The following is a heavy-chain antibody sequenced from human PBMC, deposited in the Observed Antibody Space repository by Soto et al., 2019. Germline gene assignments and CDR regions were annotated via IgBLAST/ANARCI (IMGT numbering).Heavy chain of an antibody. D-gene: IGHD4-17*01. V-gene: IGHV3-33*01. CDR2: IWYDGSNK. Sequence: QVQLVESGGGVVQPGRSLRLSCAASGFTFSSYGMHWVRQAPGKGLEWVADIWYDGSNKYYADSVKGRFTISRDNSKNTLYLQMNSLRAEDTAVYYCARGLDYGDPGSFDYWGQGTLVTVSS. J-gene: IGHJ4*02. CDR1: GFTFSSYG. CDR3: ARGLDYGDPGSFDY.